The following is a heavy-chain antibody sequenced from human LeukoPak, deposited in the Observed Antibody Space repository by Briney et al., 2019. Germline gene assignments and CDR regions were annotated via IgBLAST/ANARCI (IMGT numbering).Heavy chain of an antibody. Sequence: GGSLRLSCEASGFTFSDYRMHWVRQAPGKGLVWVSHTNSDGSSTSYADSVKGRFTTSRDNAKNTLYLQMNSLRAEDTAVYYCARVMYYYDSSGYYHYWYFDLWGRGTLVTVSS. D-gene: IGHD3-22*01. V-gene: IGHV3-74*01. CDR1: GFTFSDYR. CDR3: ARVMYYYDSSGYYHYWYFDL. J-gene: IGHJ2*01. CDR2: TNSDGSST.